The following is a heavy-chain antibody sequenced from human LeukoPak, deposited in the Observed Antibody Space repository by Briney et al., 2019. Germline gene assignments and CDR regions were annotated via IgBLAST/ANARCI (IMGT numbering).Heavy chain of an antibody. CDR2: INRSGST. Sequence: SETLSLTCAVYGGSFSGYYWSWIRQPPGKGLEWIGEINRSGSTNYNPSLKSRVTISVDTSKNQFSLKLSSVTAADTAVYYCARGSSSSWYWFDPWGQGTLVTVSS. J-gene: IGHJ5*02. CDR1: GGSFSGYY. D-gene: IGHD6-13*01. CDR3: ARGSSSSWYWFDP. V-gene: IGHV4-34*01.